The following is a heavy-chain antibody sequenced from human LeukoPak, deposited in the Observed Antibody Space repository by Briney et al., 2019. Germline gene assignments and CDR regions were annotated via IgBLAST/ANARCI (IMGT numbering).Heavy chain of an antibody. CDR2: ITGDGAGT. D-gene: IGHD4-11*01. Sequence: GGSLRLSCAASGFIFDDYAMRWVRQAPGKGLEWVSLITGDGAGTYYEDSVRGRFTISRHNSKNTLYLQMNSLRAEDTAVYYCARKLTDWGQGTLVTVSS. CDR3: ARKLTD. CDR1: GFIFDDYA. J-gene: IGHJ4*02. V-gene: IGHV3-43*02.